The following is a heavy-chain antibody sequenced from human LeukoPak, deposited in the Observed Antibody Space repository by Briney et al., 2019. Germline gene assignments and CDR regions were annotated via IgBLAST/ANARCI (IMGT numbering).Heavy chain of an antibody. CDR1: GFTFSSYA. CDR2: ISYDGSNK. Sequence: HPGGSLRLSCAASGFTFSSYAMHWVRQAPGKGLEWVAVISYDGSNKYYADSVKGRFTISRDNSKNTLYLQMNSLRAEDTAVYYCARDGSMVRGVIITDYGMDVWGKGTTVTVSS. J-gene: IGHJ6*04. V-gene: IGHV3-30*04. D-gene: IGHD3-10*01. CDR3: ARDGSMVRGVIITDYGMDV.